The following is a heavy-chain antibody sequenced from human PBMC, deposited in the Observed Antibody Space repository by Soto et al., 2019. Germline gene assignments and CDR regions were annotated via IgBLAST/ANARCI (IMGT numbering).Heavy chain of an antibody. D-gene: IGHD1-26*01. CDR3: AREVERWELLVGAFDI. CDR1: GGSISSYY. J-gene: IGHJ3*02. V-gene: IGHV4-4*07. Sequence: SETLSLTCTVSGGSISSYYWSWIRQPAGKGLEWIGRIYTSGSTNYNPSLKSRVTMSVDTSKNQFSLKLSSVTAADTAVYYCAREVERWELLVGAFDIWGQGTMVTVS. CDR2: IYTSGST.